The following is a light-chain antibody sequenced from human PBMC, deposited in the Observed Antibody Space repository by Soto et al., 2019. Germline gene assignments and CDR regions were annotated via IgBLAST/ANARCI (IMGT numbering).Light chain of an antibody. Sequence: DIQMTQSPATLSASVGDRVTITCRAGQSISSWLAWYQQKPGKAPKLLIYKASSLDSGFPSRFSGSGSGTEFTLTISSLQPDDFAAYYCQQYNIYSQTFGQGTKVDIK. CDR3: QQYNIYSQT. CDR2: KAS. J-gene: IGKJ1*01. V-gene: IGKV1-5*03. CDR1: QSISSW.